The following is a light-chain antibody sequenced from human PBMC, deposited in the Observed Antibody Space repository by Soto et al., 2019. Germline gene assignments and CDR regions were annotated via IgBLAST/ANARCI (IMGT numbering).Light chain of an antibody. CDR3: QQYGSSST. V-gene: IGKV3-20*01. CDR2: GAS. Sequence: EIVLTQSPGTLSLSPGERATRSCRASQSVRNNFLAWYQQKPGQAPRLLIYGASSRATGIPDRFGGSGSGTDFTLTISGLEPEDLAVYYCQQYGSSSTFGGGTKVEIK. CDR1: QSVRNNF. J-gene: IGKJ4*01.